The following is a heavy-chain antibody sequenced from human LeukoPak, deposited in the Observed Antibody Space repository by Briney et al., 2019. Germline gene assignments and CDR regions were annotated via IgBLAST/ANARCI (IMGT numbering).Heavy chain of an antibody. D-gene: IGHD6-13*01. CDR3: ARNSPDHSSSWYLVYYYYYMDV. CDR1: GFTFSSYW. Sequence: PGGSLRLSCAASGFTFSSYWMSWVRQAPGKGLEWVANIKQDGSEKYYVDSVKGRFTISRDNAKNSLYLQMNSLRAEDTAVYYCARNSPDHSSSWYLVYYYYYMDVWGKGTTVTISS. J-gene: IGHJ6*03. CDR2: IKQDGSEK. V-gene: IGHV3-7*01.